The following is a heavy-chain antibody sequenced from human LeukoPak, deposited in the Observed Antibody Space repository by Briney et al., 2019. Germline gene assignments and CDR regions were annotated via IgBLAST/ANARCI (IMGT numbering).Heavy chain of an antibody. V-gene: IGHV3-11*04. CDR2: ISSSGSTI. D-gene: IGHD3-16*01. J-gene: IGHJ6*02. CDR3: ATYTHWVAGDV. CDR1: GFTFSDYY. Sequence: GGSLRLSCAASGFTFSDYYMSWIRQAPGKGLEWVSYISSSGSTIYYADSVKGRFTISRDNAKSSLYLQMSSLRPEDTAVYYCATYTHWVAGDVWGQGTTVTVSS.